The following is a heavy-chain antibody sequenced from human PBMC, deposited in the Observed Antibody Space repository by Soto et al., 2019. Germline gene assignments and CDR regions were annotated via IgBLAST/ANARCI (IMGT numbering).Heavy chain of an antibody. Sequence: SETLSLTCTVPGDCVSSLGFHWAWLLRPPGKALEWIGYIYNGGSTYYRPSLESRMHMSLDATRNHYSLRLTSVTAADTAVYFCAKHPVRMDTISYFNSWGKGNLITVSS. J-gene: IGHJ4*02. CDR3: AKHPVRMDTISYFNS. CDR2: IYNGGST. V-gene: IGHV4-39*01. CDR1: GDCVSSLGFH.